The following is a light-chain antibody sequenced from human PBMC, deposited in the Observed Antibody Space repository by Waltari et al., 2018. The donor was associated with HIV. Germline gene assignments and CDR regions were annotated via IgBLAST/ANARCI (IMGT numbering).Light chain of an antibody. Sequence: VRAQSPLSLPVTPGETASISCRSSQNLPYSNGLAWYVQRPGQSPQLLIYLGSNRASGVPDRFSGSGSGTDFTLKISRVEAEDVGVYFCMQALLGTFGPGTKVDIK. CDR3: MQALLGT. CDR1: QNLPYSNG. J-gene: IGKJ3*01. V-gene: IGKV2-28*01. CDR2: LGS.